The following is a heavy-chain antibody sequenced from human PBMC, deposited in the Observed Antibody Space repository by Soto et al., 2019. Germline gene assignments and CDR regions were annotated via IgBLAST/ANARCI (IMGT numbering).Heavy chain of an antibody. V-gene: IGHV4-59*03. J-gene: IGHJ3*01. CDR2: IYDDGTT. D-gene: IGHD2-2*01. Sequence: ETLSLTCSVSGGSISSYFRNWLRQPPGKGLEWIGYIYDDGTTDYNPSLKSRVTILLDMSKNQFSLKLSSVTAADTAVYYCVSSRSAIYGDALDVWGQGTMVTVSS. CDR3: VSSRSAIYGDALDV. CDR1: GGSISSYF.